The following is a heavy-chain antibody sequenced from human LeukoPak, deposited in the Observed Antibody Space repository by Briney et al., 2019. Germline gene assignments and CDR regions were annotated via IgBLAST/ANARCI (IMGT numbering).Heavy chain of an antibody. Sequence: GGSLRLSCAASGFTFSDYNMRWIRQAPGKGLEWVSSISRSGSTKYYADSVKGRFTISRDNARNLLFLQMNSLRAEDTAVYYCARGIYSSGWYFVAYWGQGTLVTVSS. CDR2: ISRSGSTK. J-gene: IGHJ4*02. CDR1: GFTFSDYN. CDR3: ARGIYSSGWYFVAY. V-gene: IGHV3-11*04. D-gene: IGHD6-19*01.